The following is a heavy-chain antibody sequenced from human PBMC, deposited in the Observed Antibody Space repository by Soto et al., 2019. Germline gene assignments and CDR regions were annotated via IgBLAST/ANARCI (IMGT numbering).Heavy chain of an antibody. D-gene: IGHD5-12*01. J-gene: IGHJ5*01. CDR3: AKDKYSGYENFDS. V-gene: IGHV3-23*03. Sequence: GGSLRLSCAASGFTVSNYAMSWVRQAPGKGLEWVSVIYSGGATHYADSVKGRFTISRDNSKNTLYLQMNSLRAEDTAVYYCAKDKYSGYENFDSWGQGTQVTVSS. CDR2: IYSGGAT. CDR1: GFTVSNYA.